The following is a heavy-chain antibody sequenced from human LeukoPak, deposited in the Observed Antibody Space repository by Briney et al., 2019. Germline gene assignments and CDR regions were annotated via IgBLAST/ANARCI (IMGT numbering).Heavy chain of an antibody. Sequence: ASVKVSCKASGYTLTSYDINWVRQATGQGREGMGWMNPNSGNTGYAQKFQGRVTITRNTSISTAYMELSSLRSEDTAVYYCARDQSRGYGFDYWGQGTLVTVSS. CDR3: ARDQSRGYGFDY. D-gene: IGHD5-12*01. CDR1: GYTLTSYD. V-gene: IGHV1-8*03. J-gene: IGHJ4*02. CDR2: MNPNSGNT.